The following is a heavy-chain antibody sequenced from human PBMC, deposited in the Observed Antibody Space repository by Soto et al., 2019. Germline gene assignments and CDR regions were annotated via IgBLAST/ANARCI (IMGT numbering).Heavy chain of an antibody. CDR3: AREDRNWFDP. CDR1: GYTFTTYA. J-gene: IGHJ5*02. D-gene: IGHD2-15*01. CDR2: IDAGNGNT. Sequence: QVQLVQSGAEVKKPGASVKVSCKVSGYTFTTYAMHWVRQAPGQRLEWMGWIDAGNGNTKYSQKFQGRVTITRDTSASTVYMELSSLRSEDTAVYYCAREDRNWFDPWGQGTLVTVSS. V-gene: IGHV1-3*01.